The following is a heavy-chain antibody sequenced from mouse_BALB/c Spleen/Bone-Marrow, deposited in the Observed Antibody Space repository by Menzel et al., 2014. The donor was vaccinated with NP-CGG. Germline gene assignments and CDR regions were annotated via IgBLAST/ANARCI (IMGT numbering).Heavy chain of an antibody. D-gene: IGHD2-3*01. CDR2: INPESNTI. V-gene: IGHV4-1*02. CDR3: ARLGYYGWFAY. CDR1: GFDFXRYW. J-gene: IGHJ3*01. Sequence: EVMLVESGGGLVQPGGSLKLSCAASGFDFXRYWMSWVRQAPGKGLQWIGEINPESNTINYTPSLKDKFIISRDNAKNTLYLQMSKVRSEDTALYCCARLGYYGWFAYWAKGLWSLSLQ.